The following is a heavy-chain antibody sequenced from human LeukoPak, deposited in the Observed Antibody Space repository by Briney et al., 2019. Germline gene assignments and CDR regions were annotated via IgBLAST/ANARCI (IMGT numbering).Heavy chain of an antibody. CDR2: INHSGST. J-gene: IGHJ4*02. CDR3: ARCGLLYHTPYYFDY. D-gene: IGHD2-2*02. Sequence: SETLSLTCAVYGGSFSGYYWSWIRQPPGKGLEWIGEINHSGSTNYNPSHKSRVTISVDTSKNQFSLKLSSVTAADTAVYYCARCGLLYHTPYYFDYWGQGTLVTVSS. V-gene: IGHV4-34*01. CDR1: GGSFSGYY.